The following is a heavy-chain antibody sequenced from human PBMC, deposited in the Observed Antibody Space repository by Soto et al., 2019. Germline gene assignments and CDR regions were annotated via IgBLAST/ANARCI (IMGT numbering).Heavy chain of an antibody. CDR2: MNPNSGNT. D-gene: IGHD3-10*01. J-gene: IGHJ5*02. V-gene: IGHV1-8*01. Sequence: VSVKVYCKASGYTFTSYDINLVRQATGQGLEWMGWMNPNSGNTGYAQKFQGRVTMTRNTSISTAYMELSSLRSEDTAVYYCGRGLWGYYYGSGSYYPSGPWGQGTLVTVSS. CDR3: GRGLWGYYYGSGSYYPSGP. CDR1: GYTFTSYD.